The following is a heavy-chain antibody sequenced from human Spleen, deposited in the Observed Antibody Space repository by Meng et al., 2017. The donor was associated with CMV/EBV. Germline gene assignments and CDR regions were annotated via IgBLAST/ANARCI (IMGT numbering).Heavy chain of an antibody. D-gene: IGHD2-2*03. CDR1: TSCL. Sequence: TSCLIGWVRQLPGKGLEWMGIIYPSNSDTRYRPSFQGQVTISADKSISTAYLQWSSLKASDTAMYYCARPVGYCSSTSCSTPPWFDPWGQGALVTVSS. CDR3: ARPVGYCSSTSCSTPPWFDP. J-gene: IGHJ5*02. V-gene: IGHV5-51*01. CDR2: IYPSNSDT.